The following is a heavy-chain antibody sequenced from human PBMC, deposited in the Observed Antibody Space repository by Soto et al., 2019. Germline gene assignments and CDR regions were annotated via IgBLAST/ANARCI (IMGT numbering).Heavy chain of an antibody. CDR2: IWYDGSNK. CDR3: ARDSGWVFDY. Sequence: QVQLVESGGGVVQPRRSLRLSCAAYGFTFSSNGMHWVRQAPGKGLEWVAVIWYDGSNKYYADSVKGRFTISRDNSKNTVYLQMNSLRAEDTAVYYCARDSGWVFDYWGQGTLVTVSS. D-gene: IGHD6-19*01. V-gene: IGHV3-33*01. CDR1: GFTFSSNG. J-gene: IGHJ4*02.